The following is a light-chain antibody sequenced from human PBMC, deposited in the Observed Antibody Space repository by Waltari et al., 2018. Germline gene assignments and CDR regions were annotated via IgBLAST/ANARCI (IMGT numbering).Light chain of an antibody. V-gene: IGLV2-14*03. CDR2: DVN. CDR1: NNDGGAYNY. Sequence: QSALTQPASVSGSPGQSIIISCAGTNNDGGAYNYVSWFQHHPGKAPKLIIHDVNKRPSGVSSRFSASKSDNTASLTISGLQAEDEANYYCTSFRSGASWVFGGGTTLTVL. J-gene: IGLJ3*02. CDR3: TSFRSGASWV.